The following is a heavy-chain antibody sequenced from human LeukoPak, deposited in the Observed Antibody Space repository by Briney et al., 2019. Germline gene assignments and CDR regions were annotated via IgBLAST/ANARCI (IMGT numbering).Heavy chain of an antibody. CDR2: INHSGST. CDR3: ARDVVAAPGTWDY. V-gene: IGHV4-34*01. CDR1: GGSFSGYY. Sequence: SETLPLTCAVYGGSFSGYYWSWIRQPPGKGLEWIGEINHSGSTNYNPSLKSRVTISVDTSKNQFSLKLSSVTAADTAVYYCARDVVAAPGTWDYWGQGTLVTVSS. J-gene: IGHJ4*02. D-gene: IGHD6-13*01.